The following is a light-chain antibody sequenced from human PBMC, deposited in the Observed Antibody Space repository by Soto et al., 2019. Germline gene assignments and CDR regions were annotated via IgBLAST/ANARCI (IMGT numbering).Light chain of an antibody. CDR1: SSNIGAGYN. Sequence: QSVLTQPPSVSGAPGQRVTISCTGSSSNIGAGYNVHWYQQLPGTAPKLLIYGNSNRASGVPDRFSGSKSGTPASLAITGLQAEDEADYYCQSYDSSLSGSVFGGGTKLTVL. CDR3: QSYDSSLSGSV. V-gene: IGLV1-40*01. CDR2: GNS. J-gene: IGLJ3*02.